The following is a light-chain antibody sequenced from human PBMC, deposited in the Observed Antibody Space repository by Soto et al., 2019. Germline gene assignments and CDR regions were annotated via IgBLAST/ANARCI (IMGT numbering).Light chain of an antibody. J-gene: IGLJ1*01. CDR2: DVS. V-gene: IGLV2-14*01. Sequence: HSVLTQPASVSGSAGQSITISCTGTSSDVGGYNYVSWYQQHPGKAPKLMIYDVSNRPSGVSNRFSGSKSGNTASLTISGLQAEDEADYYCSSYTSSIYVFGTGNKVTVL. CDR3: SSYTSSIYV. CDR1: SSDVGGYNY.